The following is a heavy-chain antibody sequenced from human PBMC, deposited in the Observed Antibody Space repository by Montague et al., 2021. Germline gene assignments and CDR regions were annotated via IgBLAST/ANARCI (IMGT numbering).Heavy chain of an antibody. Sequence: SETLSLTCTVTGDSISAFYWSWIRQSPEKGLEWIGYIYDSGTTNYNPSLKSRVTISADTSMNQFSLNLRSVTAADTAVYFCARRLGTMAPFDYWGQGTLVTVSS. CDR3: ARRLGTMAPFDY. CDR2: IYDSGTT. CDR1: GDSISAFY. D-gene: IGHD7-27*01. V-gene: IGHV4-59*08. J-gene: IGHJ4*02.